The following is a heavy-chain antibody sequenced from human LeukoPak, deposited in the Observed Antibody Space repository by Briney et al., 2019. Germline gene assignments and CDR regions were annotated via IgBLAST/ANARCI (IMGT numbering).Heavy chain of an antibody. J-gene: IGHJ4*02. Sequence: GASVKVSCKASGYTFTGYYMHWVRQAPGQGLEWMGRINPNSGGTNYARKFQGRVTMTRDTSISTAYMELSRLRSDDTAVYYCARDRGSGWYYFDYWGQGTLVTVSS. CDR1: GYTFTGYY. CDR2: INPNSGGT. CDR3: ARDRGSGWYYFDY. V-gene: IGHV1-2*06. D-gene: IGHD6-19*01.